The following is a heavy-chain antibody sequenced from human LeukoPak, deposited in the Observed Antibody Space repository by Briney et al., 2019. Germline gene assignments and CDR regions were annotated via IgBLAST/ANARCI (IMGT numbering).Heavy chain of an antibody. J-gene: IGHJ6*03. Sequence: PGGSLRLSCAASGFTFSSYAMHWVRQAPGKGLEWVAVISYDGSNKYYADSVKGRFTISRDNSKNTLYLQMNSLRAEDTAVYYCARGAMNIYYYYYYMDVWGKGTTVTVSS. CDR1: GFTFSSYA. V-gene: IGHV3-30*04. CDR2: ISYDGSNK. CDR3: ARGAMNIYYYYYYMDV. D-gene: IGHD5-18*01.